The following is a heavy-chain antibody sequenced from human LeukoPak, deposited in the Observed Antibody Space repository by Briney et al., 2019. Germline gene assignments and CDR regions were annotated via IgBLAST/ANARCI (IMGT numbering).Heavy chain of an antibody. V-gene: IGHV4-4*07. CDR1: GGSISSYY. CDR2: IYTSGST. J-gene: IGHJ5*02. D-gene: IGHD3-22*01. CDR3: ASVRVVITAGYNWFDP. Sequence: SETLSLTCTVSGGSISSYYWSWIRQPAGKGLEWIGRIYTSGSTNYNPSLKSRVTMSVDTSKNQFSLKLSSVTAADTAVYYCASVRVVITAGYNWFDPWGQGTLVTVSS.